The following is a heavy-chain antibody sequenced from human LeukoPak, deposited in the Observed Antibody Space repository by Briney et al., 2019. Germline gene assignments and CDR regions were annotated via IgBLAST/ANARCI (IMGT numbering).Heavy chain of an antibody. D-gene: IGHD3-22*01. Sequence: ASVKVSCKASGYIFTSYVLHWVRQAPGQGLEWMGWINTNTGNPTYAQGFTGRFVFSLDTSVSTAYLQISSLKADDTAMYYCARGDYETHGYQTRWGQGALVTVSS. CDR2: INTNTGNP. CDR3: ARGDYETHGYQTR. J-gene: IGHJ4*02. CDR1: GYIFTSYV. V-gene: IGHV7-4-1*02.